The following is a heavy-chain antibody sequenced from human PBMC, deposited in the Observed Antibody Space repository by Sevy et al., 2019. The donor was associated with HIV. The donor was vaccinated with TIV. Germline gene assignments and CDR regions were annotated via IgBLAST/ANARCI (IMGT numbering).Heavy chain of an antibody. CDR2: IKSKTDGGTT. Sequence: GGSLRLSCAASGFTIRTYNMNWVRQAPGKGLEWVGRIKSKTDGGTTDYVAPVKGRFTISRDDSKNTLFLQMNSLKTEDTAVYYCSTDPIIVLLVTDGMDVWGQGTTVTVSS. CDR3: STDPIIVLLVTDGMDV. J-gene: IGHJ6*02. D-gene: IGHD2-8*02. CDR1: GFTIRTYN. V-gene: IGHV3-15*01.